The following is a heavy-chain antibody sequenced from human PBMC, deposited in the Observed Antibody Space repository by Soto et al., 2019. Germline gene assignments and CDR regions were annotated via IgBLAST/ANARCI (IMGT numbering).Heavy chain of an antibody. V-gene: IGHV3-30*03. CDR2: ISFDGTKE. J-gene: IGHJ6*02. Sequence: QLVESGGRGVQPGRSLRLSCEASEFTFSSYAMHWVRQAPGRGLEGVALISFDGTKEYYADSVKGRFIISRDNYKSMVYLQMDSVRPDDTAIYYCARPIPRWSYHGGMDVWGQGTTVTVSS. CDR3: ARPIPRWSYHGGMDV. CDR1: EFTFSSYA. D-gene: IGHD1-26*01.